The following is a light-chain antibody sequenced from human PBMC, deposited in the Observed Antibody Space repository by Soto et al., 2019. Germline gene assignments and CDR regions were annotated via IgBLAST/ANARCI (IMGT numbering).Light chain of an antibody. Sequence: DIQMTQSPSSLSVSVGDTVTITCQARQDIDNYLNWYQQKPGQAPRLLIYDAYYLETGVPSRFSGRGSGTDFTFTITSLQPEDIATYYCQHYDRPPPYTFGHGTKLELK. CDR2: DAY. CDR1: QDIDNY. CDR3: QHYDRPPPYT. V-gene: IGKV1-33*01. J-gene: IGKJ2*01.